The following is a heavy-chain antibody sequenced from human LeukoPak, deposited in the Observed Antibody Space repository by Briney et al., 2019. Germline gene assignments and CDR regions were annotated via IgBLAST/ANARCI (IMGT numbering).Heavy chain of an antibody. CDR3: AKAADSSSWADGWFDP. CDR2: ISWNSGSI. V-gene: IGHV3-9*01. D-gene: IGHD6-13*01. CDR1: GFTFDDYA. J-gene: IGHJ5*02. Sequence: GGSLRLSCAASGFTFDDYAMHWVRQAPGKGLEWVSGISWNSGSIGYADSVKGRFTISRDNAKNSLYLQMNSLRAEDTALYYCAKAADSSSWADGWFDPWGQGTLVTVSS.